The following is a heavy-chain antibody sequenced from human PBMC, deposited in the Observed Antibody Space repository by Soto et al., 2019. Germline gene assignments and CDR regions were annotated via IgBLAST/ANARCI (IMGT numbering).Heavy chain of an antibody. CDR1: GDSIGSGNKY. D-gene: IGHD5-12*01. CDR2: IFSSGTT. V-gene: IGHV4-30-4*01. J-gene: IGHJ4*02. CDR3: ARGERWLQFSANY. Sequence: PSETRSLTCTVSGDSIGSGNKYWSWIRQAPGKGLEWIGYIFSSGTTYYNPSLKSRVTISVDTSKNQLSLRLTSVTAADTAVYYCARGERWLQFSANYWGQGTLVTVSS.